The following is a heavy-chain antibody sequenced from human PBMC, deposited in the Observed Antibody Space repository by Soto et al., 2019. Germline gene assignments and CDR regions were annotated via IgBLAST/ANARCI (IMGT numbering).Heavy chain of an antibody. J-gene: IGHJ1*01. CDR2: ISGSGGGT. CDR1: GFTFSSYA. V-gene: IGHV3-23*01. D-gene: IGHD4-17*01. Sequence: EVQLLASGGGLVQPGGSLRLSCAASGFTFSSYAMNWVRQAPGKGLEWVSTISGSGGGTYYADSVKGRFTISSDNSKNTLYLQMNSLRAEDTAVYYCAKVGWNTMTTVTKGYFQHWGQGTLVTVSP. CDR3: AKVGWNTMTTVTKGYFQH.